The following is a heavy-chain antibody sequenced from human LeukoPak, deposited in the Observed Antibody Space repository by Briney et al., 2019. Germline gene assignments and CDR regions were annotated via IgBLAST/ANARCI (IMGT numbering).Heavy chain of an antibody. V-gene: IGHV4-59*01. CDR3: ARDLGGDYDY. D-gene: IGHD4-17*01. Sequence: SETLSLTCTVSGGSISSYYWSWIRQPPGKGLEWIGYIYYSGSTNYNPPLKSRVTISVDTSKNQFSLKLSSVTAADTAVYYCARDLGGDYDYWGQGTLVTVSS. CDR2: IYYSGST. J-gene: IGHJ4*02. CDR1: GGSISSYY.